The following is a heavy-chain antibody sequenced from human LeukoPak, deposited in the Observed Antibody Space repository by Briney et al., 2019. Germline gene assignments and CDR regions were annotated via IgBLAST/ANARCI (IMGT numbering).Heavy chain of an antibody. CDR1: GFTFDDYA. V-gene: IGHV3-9*01. CDR3: AKGRYYYGSGITSVLCDY. Sequence: GRSLRLSCAASGFTFDDYAMHWVRQAPGKGLEWVSGISWNSGSIGYADSVKGRFTISRDNAKNSLYRQMNSLRAEDTALYYCAKGRYYYGSGITSVLCDYWGQGTLVTVSS. J-gene: IGHJ4*02. D-gene: IGHD3-10*01. CDR2: ISWNSGSI.